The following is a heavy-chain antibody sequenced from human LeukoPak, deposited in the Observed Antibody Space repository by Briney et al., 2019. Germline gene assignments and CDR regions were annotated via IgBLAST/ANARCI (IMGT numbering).Heavy chain of an antibody. Sequence: ASVKVSCKASGYTFTSYAMNWVRQAPGQGLEWMGWINTKTGNPTYAQGFTGRFVFSLDTSVSTAYLQISSLKAEDTALYYCARGYSYGAPSEAYYFDYWGQGTLVTVSS. V-gene: IGHV7-4-1*02. CDR3: ARGYSYGAPSEAYYFDY. D-gene: IGHD5-18*01. J-gene: IGHJ4*02. CDR2: INTKTGNP. CDR1: GYTFTSYA.